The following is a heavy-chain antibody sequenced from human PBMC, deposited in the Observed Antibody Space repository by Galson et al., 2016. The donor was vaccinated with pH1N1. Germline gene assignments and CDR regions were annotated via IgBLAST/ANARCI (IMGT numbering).Heavy chain of an antibody. CDR2: ITSSSSTI. J-gene: IGHJ6*03. V-gene: IGHV3-48*04. CDR1: GFTFSSYS. CDR3: ARVQGGYGSGSFPAYYYYMDV. Sequence: SLRLSCAASGFTFSSYSMHWVRQAPGKGLEWVSYITSSSSTICYADSVKGRLTISRDNAKNSLYLQMNSLRAEDTAVYYCARVQGGYGSGSFPAYYYYMDVWGKGTTVTVSS. D-gene: IGHD3-10*01.